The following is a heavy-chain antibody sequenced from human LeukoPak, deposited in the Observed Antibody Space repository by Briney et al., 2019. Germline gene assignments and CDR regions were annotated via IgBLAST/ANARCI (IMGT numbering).Heavy chain of an antibody. J-gene: IGHJ3*02. CDR1: RGTFCTYG. V-gene: IGHV1-69*04. CDR3: ARERTNKAFEI. CDR2: IIPALGRT. Sequence: SVKVSCKASRGTFCTYGISWVRQAPGQGLEWMGRIIPALGRTDYEQKLQVRVTLTADRSTDTASMELGSLTYADTAMYFCARERTNKAFEIWGPGTMVTVPS. D-gene: IGHD1-14*01.